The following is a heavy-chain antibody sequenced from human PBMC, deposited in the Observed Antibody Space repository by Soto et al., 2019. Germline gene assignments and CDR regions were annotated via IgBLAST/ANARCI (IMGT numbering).Heavy chain of an antibody. D-gene: IGHD3-10*01. Sequence: ASETLSLTCTVSGGSISSSSYYWGWIRQPPGKGLEWIGSIYYSGSTYYNPSLKSRVTISVDTSKNQFSLKLSSVTAADTAVYYFARQPAREYGIAVSSQGTTV. CDR1: GGSISSSSYY. CDR2: IYYSGST. J-gene: IGHJ6*02. CDR3: ARQPAREYGIAV. V-gene: IGHV4-39*01.